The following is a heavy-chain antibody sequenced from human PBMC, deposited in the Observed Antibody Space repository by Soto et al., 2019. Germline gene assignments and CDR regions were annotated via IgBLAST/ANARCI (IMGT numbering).Heavy chain of an antibody. Sequence: PSETLSLTCTVSGGSLRSYYWGWVRPPPGKGLEWIGYIYYSGSTNYNPSLKSRVTISVDTSKNQFSLKLSSVTAADTAVYYCARINYSYGYPVDYWGQGTLVTVSS. V-gene: IGHV4-59*01. J-gene: IGHJ4*02. CDR1: GGSLRSYY. D-gene: IGHD5-18*01. CDR2: IYYSGST. CDR3: ARINYSYGYPVDY.